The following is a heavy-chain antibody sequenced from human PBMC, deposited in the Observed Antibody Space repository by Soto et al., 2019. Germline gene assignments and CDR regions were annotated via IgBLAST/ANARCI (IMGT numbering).Heavy chain of an antibody. D-gene: IGHD3-22*01. CDR3: GRPCYYDTTAYFRPAACFEI. CDR1: GGSTSSRSYY. V-gene: IGHV4-39*01. CDR2: IYYSGST. Sequence: EALSLTCTISGGSTSSRSYYWGWTRQPPGKGLEGIGRIYYSGSTYYSPSLKTRVTISVETAKHQCSLRPTAVTAADTAVYYCGRPCYYDTTAYFRPAACFEIWGQGTMVPVSS. J-gene: IGHJ3*02.